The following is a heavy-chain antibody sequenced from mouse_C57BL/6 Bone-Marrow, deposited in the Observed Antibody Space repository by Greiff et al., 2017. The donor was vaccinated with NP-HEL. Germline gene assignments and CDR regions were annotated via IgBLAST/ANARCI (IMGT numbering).Heavy chain of an antibody. CDR1: GYTFTSYG. CDR3: ARWGRYYGSSPYWYFDV. J-gene: IGHJ1*03. Sequence: QVQLKQSGAELARPGASVKLSCKASGYTFTSYGISWVKQRTGQGLEWIGEIYPRSGNNYYNEKFKGKATLTADKSSSTAYMELRSLTSEDSAVYFCARWGRYYGSSPYWYFDVWGTGTTVTVSS. CDR2: IYPRSGNN. D-gene: IGHD1-1*01. V-gene: IGHV1-81*01.